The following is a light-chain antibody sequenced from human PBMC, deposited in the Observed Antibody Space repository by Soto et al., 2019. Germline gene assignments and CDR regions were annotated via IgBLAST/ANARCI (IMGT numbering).Light chain of an antibody. CDR3: QHYGRSPLT. CDR2: GAS. J-gene: IGKJ4*01. CDR1: QSVNSR. Sequence: EIVLTQSPGTLSLSPGERATLSGMASQSVNSRLSWYQHKPCQAPRLLISGASSRATFIPDRFSGSGSATDFTLTISRLEPEDFALYYCQHYGRSPLTFGGGTKVDIK. V-gene: IGKV3-20*01.